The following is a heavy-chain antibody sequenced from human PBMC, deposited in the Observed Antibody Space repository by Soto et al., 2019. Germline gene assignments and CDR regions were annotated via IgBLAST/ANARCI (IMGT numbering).Heavy chain of an antibody. Sequence: QVQLVQSGAEVKKPGASVKVSCKASGYTFTSYGISWVRQAPGQGLEWMGWISAYNGNTNYAQKVQGRVTMTTDTSTSPAYMELRSLRSDDTAVYYCARDPPALSGIAAQGVGFDYWGQGTLVTVSS. V-gene: IGHV1-18*01. CDR3: ARDPPALSGIAAQGVGFDY. CDR1: GYTFTSYG. D-gene: IGHD6-6*01. J-gene: IGHJ4*02. CDR2: ISAYNGNT.